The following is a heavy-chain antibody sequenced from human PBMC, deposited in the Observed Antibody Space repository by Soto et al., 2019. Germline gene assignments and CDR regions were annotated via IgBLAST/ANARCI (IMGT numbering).Heavy chain of an antibody. D-gene: IGHD6-19*01. Sequence: GGSLRLSCAVSRFTFSTYAMGWVRQAPGKGLEWVSNISGSGGRTYYADSVKGRFTISRDNSKNTLYLQMDSLRAEDTAVYYCAKIAEAVAGTVYGYWGQGTLVTVSS. CDR3: AKIAEAVAGTVYGY. CDR1: RFTFSTYA. V-gene: IGHV3-23*01. J-gene: IGHJ4*02. CDR2: ISGSGGRT.